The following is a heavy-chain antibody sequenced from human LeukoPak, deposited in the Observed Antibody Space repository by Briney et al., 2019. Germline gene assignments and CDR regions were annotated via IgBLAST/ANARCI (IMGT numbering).Heavy chain of an antibody. J-gene: IGHJ4*02. CDR2: IIPIFGTA. D-gene: IGHD3-10*01. Sequence: ASVKVSCKASGGTFSSYAISCVRQAPGQGLEWMGGIIPIFGTANYAQKFQGRVTITADESTSTAYMELSSLRSEGTAVYYCAVKQITMVRGVIDYWGQGTLVTVSS. V-gene: IGHV1-69*13. CDR3: AVKQITMVRGVIDY. CDR1: GGTFSSYA.